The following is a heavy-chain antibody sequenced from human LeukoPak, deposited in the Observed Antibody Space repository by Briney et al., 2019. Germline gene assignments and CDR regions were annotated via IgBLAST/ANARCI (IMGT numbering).Heavy chain of an antibody. CDR1: GFTFSSYE. CDR2: ISSSGSTI. J-gene: IGHJ4*02. Sequence: GGSLRLSCAASGFTFSSYEMNWVRQAPGKGLEWVSYISSSGSTIYYADSVKGRFTISRDNAKNSLYLQMNSPRAEDTAVYYCARVEWTKQWLPIKKFDYWGQGTLVTVSS. CDR3: ARVEWTKQWLPIKKFDY. D-gene: IGHD6-19*01. V-gene: IGHV3-48*03.